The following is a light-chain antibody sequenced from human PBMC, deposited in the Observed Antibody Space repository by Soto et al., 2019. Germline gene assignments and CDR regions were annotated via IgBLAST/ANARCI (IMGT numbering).Light chain of an antibody. V-gene: IGKV3-15*01. CDR2: GAS. J-gene: IGKJ1*01. CDR1: QSVSSN. Sequence: EIVMTQSPATLSVSPGERATFFCRASQSVSSNLAWYQQKPGQAPRLLIYGASTRATGIPARFSGSGSGTEFTLTISSLQSEDFAVYYCQQYNNWPQTFGQGTKVDI. CDR3: QQYNNWPQT.